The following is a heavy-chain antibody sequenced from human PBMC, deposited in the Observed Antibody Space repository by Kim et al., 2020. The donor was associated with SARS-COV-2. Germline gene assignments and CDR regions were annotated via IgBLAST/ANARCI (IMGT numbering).Heavy chain of an antibody. V-gene: IGHV3-30*03. CDR3: ARGVAVSGTFKSYGMDV. J-gene: IGHJ6*02. D-gene: IGHD6-19*01. CDR2: TSHDGETY. CDR1: GFTLNSNG. Sequence: GGSLRLSCAVSGFTLNSNGVHWVRQAPGKGLQWVALTSHDGETYYYAEAVKGRFTIARDDSRNTVFLEMNTLRVEDTAVYYCARGVAVSGTFKSYGMDVWGPGTTVTVSS.